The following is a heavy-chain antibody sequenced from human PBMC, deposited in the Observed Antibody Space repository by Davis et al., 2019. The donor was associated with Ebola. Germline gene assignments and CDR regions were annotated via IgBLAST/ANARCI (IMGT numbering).Heavy chain of an antibody. J-gene: IGHJ6*01. V-gene: IGHV1-2*04. CDR3: TLLQEHL. CDR1: GYTFTGYY. Sequence: ASVKVSCKASGYTFTGYYMHWVRQAPGQGLEWVGWINPNSGGTNYAEKFQGWVTLTRDTSISTAYMELRSLHQGPIGLPPGTLLQEHLWG. CDR2: INPNSGGT.